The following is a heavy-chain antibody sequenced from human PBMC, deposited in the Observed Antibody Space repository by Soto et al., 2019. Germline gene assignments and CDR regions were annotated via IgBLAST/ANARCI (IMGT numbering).Heavy chain of an antibody. Sequence: QVQLQQWGAGLLKPSETLSLSCAVYGGSFSGYYWSWIRQSPGKGLEWIGEISHRGSTNYNPSLKSRVTISVDTSKNQISLKLSSVTAADTAVYYCARGNVVVITPTRSRNRWFDPWGQGTLVTVSS. CDR3: ARGNVVVITPTRSRNRWFDP. V-gene: IGHV4-34*01. D-gene: IGHD2-15*01. CDR1: GGSFSGYY. J-gene: IGHJ5*02. CDR2: ISHRGST.